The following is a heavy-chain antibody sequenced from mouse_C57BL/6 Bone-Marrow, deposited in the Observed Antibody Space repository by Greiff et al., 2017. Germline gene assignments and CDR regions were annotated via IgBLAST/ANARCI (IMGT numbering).Heavy chain of an antibody. Sequence: QVQLQQPGAELVMPGASVKLSCKASGYTFTSYWMHWVKQRPGKGLEWIGEIDPSDSSTNYNQKFKGKSTLTVDKSSSTAYMQLSSRTSEDSAVYYCAKGDYDGSWFSYWGQGTLVTVSA. CDR1: GYTFTSYW. V-gene: IGHV1-69*01. D-gene: IGHD2-4*01. CDR3: AKGDYDGSWFSY. J-gene: IGHJ3*01. CDR2: IDPSDSST.